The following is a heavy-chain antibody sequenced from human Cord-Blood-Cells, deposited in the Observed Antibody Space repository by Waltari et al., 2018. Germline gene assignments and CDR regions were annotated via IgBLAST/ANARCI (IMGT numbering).Heavy chain of an antibody. Sequence: GLEWVAGIWYDGSNKYYADSVKGRFTISRDNSKNTLYLQMNSLRAEDTAVYYCARGGYSSSSPYFDYWGQGTLVTVSS. CDR3: ARGGYSSSSPYFDY. J-gene: IGHJ4*02. D-gene: IGHD6-6*01. CDR2: IWYDGSNK. V-gene: IGHV3-33*01.